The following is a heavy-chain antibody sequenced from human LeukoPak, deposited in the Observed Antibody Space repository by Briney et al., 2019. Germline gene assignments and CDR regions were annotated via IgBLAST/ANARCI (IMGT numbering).Heavy chain of an antibody. CDR1: GFTFSSYS. CDR3: ARDLGGDYFDY. Sequence: GGSLRLSCAASGFTFSSYSMNWVRQAPGKGLEWVSSISSSSSYIYYADSVKGRFTISRDNAKNSLYLQMNCLRAEDTAVYYCARDLGGDYFDYWGQGTLVTVSS. J-gene: IGHJ4*02. V-gene: IGHV3-21*01. D-gene: IGHD1-26*01. CDR2: ISSSSSYI.